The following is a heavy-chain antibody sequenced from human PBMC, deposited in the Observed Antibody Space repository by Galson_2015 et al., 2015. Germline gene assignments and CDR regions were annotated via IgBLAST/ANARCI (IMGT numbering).Heavy chain of an antibody. Sequence: SVKVSCKASGGTFSSYAISWVRQAPGQGLKWMGGIIPIFGIANYAQKFQGRVTITADKSTSTAYLELSSLRSEDTAVYYCARDAMYQGLVDYWGQGTLVAVSS. CDR3: ARDAMYQGLVDY. D-gene: IGHD2-2*01. CDR2: IIPIFGIA. CDR1: GGTFSSYA. J-gene: IGHJ4*02. V-gene: IGHV1-69*10.